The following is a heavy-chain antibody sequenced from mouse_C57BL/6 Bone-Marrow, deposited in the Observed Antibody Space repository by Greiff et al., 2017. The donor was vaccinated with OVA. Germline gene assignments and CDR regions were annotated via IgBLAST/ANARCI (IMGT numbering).Heavy chain of an antibody. CDR1: GYTFTDYN. Sequence: VQLKESGPELVKPGASVKIPCKASGYTFTDYNMDWVKQSHGKSLEWIGDINPNNGGTIYNQKFKGKATLTVDKSSSTAYMELRSLTSEDTAVYYCARSRFGLYDGYPRYWYFDVWGTWTTVTVSS. D-gene: IGHD2-3*01. J-gene: IGHJ1*03. CDR2: INPNNGGT. V-gene: IGHV1-18*01. CDR3: ARSRFGLYDGYPRYWYFDV.